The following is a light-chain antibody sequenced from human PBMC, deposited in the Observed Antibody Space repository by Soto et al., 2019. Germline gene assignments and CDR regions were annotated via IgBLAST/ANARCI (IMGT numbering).Light chain of an antibody. CDR3: QHYGSSQVT. Sequence: EIVLTQSPGTLSLSPGERATLSCRASQSVSSTYLAWYQRKPGQAPRLLIYSASSRATGIPDRFSGSGSGTDFTLTISRLEPEDFAVYYCQHYGSSQVTFGQGTRLEIK. J-gene: IGKJ5*01. CDR1: QSVSSTY. CDR2: SAS. V-gene: IGKV3-20*01.